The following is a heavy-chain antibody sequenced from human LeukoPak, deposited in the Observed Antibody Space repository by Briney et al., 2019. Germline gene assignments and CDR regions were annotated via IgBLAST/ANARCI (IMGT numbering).Heavy chain of an antibody. CDR3: VTGRDFDY. CDR1: GYFFTSHG. D-gene: IGHD1-26*01. V-gene: IGHV1-18*04. Sequence: GASVKVSCKTSGYFFTSHGITWVRQAPGQGLEWMGWISTYNGHTDYAQSLQGRVIMTTDTSTSTAYVELRSLTSDDTAMYYCVTGRDFDYWGQGTLVTVSS. J-gene: IGHJ4*02. CDR2: ISTYNGHT.